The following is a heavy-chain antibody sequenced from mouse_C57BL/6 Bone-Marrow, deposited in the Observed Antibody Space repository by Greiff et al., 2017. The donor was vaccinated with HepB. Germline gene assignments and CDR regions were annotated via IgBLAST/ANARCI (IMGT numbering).Heavy chain of an antibody. D-gene: IGHD2-4*01. CDR1: GFTFSSYA. CDR3: ARDYDYDRALYYFDY. CDR2: ISDGGSYT. V-gene: IGHV5-4*01. Sequence: EVQLVESGGGLVKPGGSLKLSCAASGFTFSSYAMSWVRQTPEKRLEWVATISDGGSYTYYPDNVKGRFTISRDNAKNNLYLQMSHLKSEDTAMYYCARDYDYDRALYYFDYWGQGTTLTVSS. J-gene: IGHJ2*01.